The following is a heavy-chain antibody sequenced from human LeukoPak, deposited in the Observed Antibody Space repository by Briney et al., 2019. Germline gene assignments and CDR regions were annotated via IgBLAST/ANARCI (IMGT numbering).Heavy chain of an antibody. Sequence: SATLACQTSGLTFTGYYIHWVGQAPGQRHEWMGWINPNSGDTNYAQKFQGRVTITRDTSISTAYMELSRLKGDDTAVYYCVRDRLKPRGSGWFNWFDPWGQGTLVTVSS. D-gene: IGHD6-19*01. CDR3: VRDRLKPRGSGWFNWFDP. CDR1: GLTFTGYY. V-gene: IGHV1-2*02. CDR2: INPNSGDT. J-gene: IGHJ5*02.